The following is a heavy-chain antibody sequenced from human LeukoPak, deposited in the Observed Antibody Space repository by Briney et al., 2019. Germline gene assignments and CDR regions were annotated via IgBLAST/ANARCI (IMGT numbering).Heavy chain of an antibody. D-gene: IGHD2-15*01. J-gene: IGHJ4*02. CDR1: GFPFSSYA. CDR3: AKSSYSFYLDY. Sequence: GSLRLSCAASGFPFSSYAMSWVRQASGKGLEWVSAISGSGGSTYYADSVKGRFTISRDNAKNSLYLQMNSLRAEDMALYYCAKSSYSFYLDYWGQGTLVTVSS. V-gene: IGHV3-23*01. CDR2: ISGSGGST.